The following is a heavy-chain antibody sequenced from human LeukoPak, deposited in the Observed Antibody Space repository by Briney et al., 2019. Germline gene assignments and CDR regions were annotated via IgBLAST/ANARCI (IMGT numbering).Heavy chain of an antibody. J-gene: IGHJ4*02. D-gene: IGHD1-26*01. CDR2: IYYSGST. Sequence: SETLSLTCAVSGCSISSSNWWGWIRQPPGKGLEWIGYIYYSGSTYYNPSLKSRVTMSVDTSKNQFSLKLSSVTAVDTAVYYCARSAWRREGGFDYWGQGTLVTVSS. CDR3: ARSAWRREGGFDY. V-gene: IGHV4-28*01. CDR1: GCSISSSNW.